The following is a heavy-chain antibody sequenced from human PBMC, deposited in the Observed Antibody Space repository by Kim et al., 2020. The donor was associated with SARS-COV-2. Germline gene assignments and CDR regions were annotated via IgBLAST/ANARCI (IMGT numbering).Heavy chain of an antibody. D-gene: IGHD3-22*01. CDR3: ARAVSGYYSVVGY. J-gene: IGHJ4*02. Sequence: ASVKVSCKASGYTFTGYYMHWVRQAPGQGLEWMGWINPNSGGTNYAQKFQGRVTMTRDTSISTAYMELSRLRSDDTAVYYCARAVSGYYSVVGYWGQGTLVTVSS. CDR2: INPNSGGT. V-gene: IGHV1-2*02. CDR1: GYTFTGYY.